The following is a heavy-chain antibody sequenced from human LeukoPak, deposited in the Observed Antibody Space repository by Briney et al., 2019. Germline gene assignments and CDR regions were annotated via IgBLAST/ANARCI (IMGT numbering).Heavy chain of an antibody. Sequence: SETLSLTCTVSGGSISSYYWSWIRQPPGKGLEWIGSIFRSGHTYYNPSLKSRITVSLDTSKNHFSLNLSSVTAADTAVYYCARDRLGDLFDYWGQGTLVTVSS. D-gene: IGHD4-17*01. CDR1: GGSISSYY. J-gene: IGHJ4*02. CDR2: IFRSGHT. CDR3: ARDRLGDLFDY. V-gene: IGHV4-4*08.